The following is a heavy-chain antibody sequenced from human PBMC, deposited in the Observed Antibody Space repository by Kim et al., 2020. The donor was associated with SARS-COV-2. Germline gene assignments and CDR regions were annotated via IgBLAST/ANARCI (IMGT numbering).Heavy chain of an antibody. CDR2: FDSEDGET. D-gene: IGHD1-7*01. CDR1: GRALTELS. CDR3: ATGTIGNYDVLYYYGRDV. Sequence: ASVKVSCKVSGRALTELSMQWVRQAPGKGLEWMGGFDSEDGETKYAQKFQGRATMTEDTSTDIAYMELSSLRSDDTAVYYCATGTIGNYDVLYYYGRDVW. V-gene: IGHV1-24*01. J-gene: IGHJ6*01.